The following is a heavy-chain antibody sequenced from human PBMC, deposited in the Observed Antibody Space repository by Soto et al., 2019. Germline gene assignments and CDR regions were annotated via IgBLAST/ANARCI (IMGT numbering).Heavy chain of an antibody. Sequence: QVQLVQSGAEVKKPGASVKVSCKASGYTFTSYDISWVRQAPGQGLEWMGWISTYNGNTNYAQNLQGRVTMTTDTSTSTAYMELRSLRSDDTAVYYCARGLYGDPREYFQYWGQGTLVTVSS. V-gene: IGHV1-18*01. CDR2: ISTYNGNT. J-gene: IGHJ1*01. CDR3: ARGLYGDPREYFQY. D-gene: IGHD4-17*01. CDR1: GYTFTSYD.